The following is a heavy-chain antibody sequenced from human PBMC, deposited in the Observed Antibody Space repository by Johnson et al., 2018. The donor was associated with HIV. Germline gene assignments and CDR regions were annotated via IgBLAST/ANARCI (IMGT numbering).Heavy chain of an antibody. CDR2: IKQDGSET. V-gene: IGHV3-7*01. Sequence: VQLVESGGGLVQPGGSLRLSCAASGFTFSSYWMSWVRQAPGKGLEWVANIKQDGSETDYVDSVKGRFTISRDNAKNSLYLQMNNLRDGDTAVYVCARNQLLRYNAFNFWCQGTMVTVSS. D-gene: IGHD4-17*01. CDR3: ARNQLLRYNAFNF. J-gene: IGHJ3*01. CDR1: GFTFSSYW.